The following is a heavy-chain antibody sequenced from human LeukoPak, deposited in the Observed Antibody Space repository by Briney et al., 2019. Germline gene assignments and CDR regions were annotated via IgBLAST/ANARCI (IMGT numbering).Heavy chain of an antibody. V-gene: IGHV3-53*01. CDR1: GFTVSSNY. CDR2: IYSGGST. Sequence: GGSLRLSCAASGFTVSSNYMSWVRQAPGKGLEWVSVIYSGGSTYYADSVKGRFTISRDNSKNTLYLQMNSLRAEDTAVYYCARDGQLWSPFDYWGQGTLVTVSS. CDR3: ARDGQLWSPFDY. D-gene: IGHD5-18*01. J-gene: IGHJ4*02.